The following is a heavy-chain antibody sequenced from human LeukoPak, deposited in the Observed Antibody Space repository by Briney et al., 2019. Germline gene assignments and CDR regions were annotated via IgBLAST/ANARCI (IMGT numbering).Heavy chain of an antibody. Sequence: GGSLRLSCAPSGFTFSSSGMHWVRQAPGKGLEWVAFIHYDGSTKYYTDSVKGRFTISRDNSKNTLYLQMNSLRAEDTALYYCAKRDGISGWYYFDYWGQGSLVTVSS. J-gene: IGHJ4*02. D-gene: IGHD6-19*01. CDR3: AKRDGISGWYYFDY. CDR1: GFTFSSSG. CDR2: IHYDGSTK. V-gene: IGHV3-30*02.